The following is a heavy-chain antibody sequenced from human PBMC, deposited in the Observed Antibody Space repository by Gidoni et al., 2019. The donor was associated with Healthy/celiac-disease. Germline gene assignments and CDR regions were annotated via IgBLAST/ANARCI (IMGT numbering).Heavy chain of an antibody. CDR2: IRSKAYGRTT. CDR3: TRERNRMGVDAFDI. D-gene: IGHD3-16*01. Sequence: EVQLVESGGGLVQPGRSLRLSCTASGFTLGDYAMSWVRQDPGKGLEWVGFIRSKAYGRTTEYSASVKGRFTISRDDSKSIAYLQMNSLKTEDTAVYYCTRERNRMGVDAFDIWGQGTMVTVSS. CDR1: GFTLGDYA. V-gene: IGHV3-49*04. J-gene: IGHJ3*02.